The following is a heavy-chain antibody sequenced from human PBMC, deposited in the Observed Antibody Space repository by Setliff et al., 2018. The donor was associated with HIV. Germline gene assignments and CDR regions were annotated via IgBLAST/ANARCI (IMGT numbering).Heavy chain of an antibody. CDR1: GGSINSTSYY. J-gene: IGHJ4*02. D-gene: IGHD1-1*01. CDR2: IYHTGST. V-gene: IGHV4-39*07. Sequence: SETLSLTCTVSGGSINSTSYYWGWIRQPPGNGLEWIGSIYHTGSTYYNPSLKSRVTISVDTSKNQFSLKLSSVTAADTAVYYCARGRYNSYHFDYWGQGTLVTVSS. CDR3: ARGRYNSYHFDY.